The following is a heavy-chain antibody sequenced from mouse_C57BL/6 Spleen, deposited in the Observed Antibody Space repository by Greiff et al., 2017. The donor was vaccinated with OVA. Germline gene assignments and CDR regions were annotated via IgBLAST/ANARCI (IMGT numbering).Heavy chain of an antibody. D-gene: IGHD2-2*01. CDR3: ARRVGVYGYDGEDAMDY. CDR2: ILPGSGST. CDR1: GYTFTGYW. V-gene: IGHV1-9*01. Sequence: VQLQQSGAELMKPGASVKLSCKATGYTFTGYWIEWVKQRPGHGLEWIGEILPGSGSTNYNEKFKGKATFTADTSSNTAYMQLSSLTTEDSAIYYCARRVGVYGYDGEDAMDYWGQGTSVTVSS. J-gene: IGHJ4*01.